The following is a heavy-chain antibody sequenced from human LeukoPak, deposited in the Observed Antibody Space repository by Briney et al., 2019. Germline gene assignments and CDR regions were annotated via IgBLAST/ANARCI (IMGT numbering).Heavy chain of an antibody. CDR2: INSDGSST. CDR3: ARSTSSGYYRPYFDY. Sequence: GGCLRLSRAASVYTFRIYCMRGVRPAPGRGRVCVSGINSDGSSTSYADSVKGRFTNSRDNAKNSVYLQMNSLRAEDTALYYCARSTSSGYYRPYFDYWGQGTLVTVSS. J-gene: IGHJ4*02. D-gene: IGHD3-22*01. CDR1: VYTFRIYC. V-gene: IGHV3-74*01.